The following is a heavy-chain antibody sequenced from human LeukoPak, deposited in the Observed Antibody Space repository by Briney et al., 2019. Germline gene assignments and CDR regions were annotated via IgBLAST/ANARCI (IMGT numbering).Heavy chain of an antibody. V-gene: IGHV1-2*02. CDR2: INPNSGGT. Sequence: GASVKASCKASGYTFTGYYMHWVRQAPGQGLEWMGWINPNSGGTNYAQKFQGRVTMTRDTSISTAYMELCRLRSDDTAVYYCATCSGGSCYLFDYWGQGTLVTVSS. CDR1: GYTFTGYY. D-gene: IGHD2-15*01. J-gene: IGHJ4*02. CDR3: ATCSGGSCYLFDY.